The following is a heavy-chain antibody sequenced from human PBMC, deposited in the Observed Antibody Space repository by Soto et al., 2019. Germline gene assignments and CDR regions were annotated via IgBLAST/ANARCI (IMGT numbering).Heavy chain of an antibody. CDR2: INPNSGGT. Sequence: ASVKVSCKASGYTFTGYYMHWVRQAPGQGREWMGWINPNSGGTNYAQKVQSRVTMTRDTSISTAYMELSRLRSDDTAVYYCARVGSVAGYCSSSSCPDYYYYGMDVWGQGTTVTVSS. J-gene: IGHJ6*02. V-gene: IGHV1-2*02. CDR3: ARVGSVAGYCSSSSCPDYYYYGMDV. D-gene: IGHD2-2*01. CDR1: GYTFTGYY.